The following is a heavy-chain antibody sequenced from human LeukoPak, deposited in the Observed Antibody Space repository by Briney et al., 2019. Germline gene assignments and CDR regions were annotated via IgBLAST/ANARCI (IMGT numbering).Heavy chain of an antibody. J-gene: IGHJ4*02. D-gene: IGHD2-21*02. CDR1: GGSFSGYY. Sequence: PSETLSLTCAVYGGSFSGYYWSWIRQPPGKGLEWIGEINHSGSTNYNPSLKSRVTISVDTSKNQFSLKLSSVTAADTAVYYCAIGGGDSWDYFGYWGQGTLVTVSS. V-gene: IGHV4-34*01. CDR3: AIGGGDSWDYFGY. CDR2: INHSGST.